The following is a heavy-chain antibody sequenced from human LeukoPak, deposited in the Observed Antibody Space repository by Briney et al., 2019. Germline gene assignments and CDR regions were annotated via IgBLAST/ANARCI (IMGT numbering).Heavy chain of an antibody. J-gene: IGHJ4*02. D-gene: IGHD5-12*01. CDR2: INSGGGST. Sequence: GGSLRLSCAASGFTFSSYAMNWVRQAPGKGLEWVSGINSGGGSTYYADSVKGRFTISRDNSKNTLYLQMNSLRGEDTAVYYCAKRLEVVATTIDYWGQGTLVTVSS. V-gene: IGHV3-23*01. CDR1: GFTFSSYA. CDR3: AKRLEVVATTIDY.